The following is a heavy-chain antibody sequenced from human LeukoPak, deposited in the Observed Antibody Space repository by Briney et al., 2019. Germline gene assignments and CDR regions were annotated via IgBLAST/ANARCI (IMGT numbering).Heavy chain of an antibody. V-gene: IGHV1-69*13. J-gene: IGHJ6*03. D-gene: IGHD3-10*01. CDR3: ARGPTSGYYYYYTDV. CDR2: IIPIFGTA. Sequence: ASVKVSCKASGGTFSSYAISWVRQAPGQGLEWMGGIIPIFGTANYAQKFQGRVTITADESTSTAYMELSSLRSEDTAVYYCARGPTSGYYYYYTDVWGKGTTVTVSS. CDR1: GGTFSSYA.